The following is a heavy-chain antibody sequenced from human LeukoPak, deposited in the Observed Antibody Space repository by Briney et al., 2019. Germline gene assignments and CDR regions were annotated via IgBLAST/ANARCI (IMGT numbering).Heavy chain of an antibody. CDR3: ARDVGYCSGGSCYRWFAS. V-gene: IGHV3-48*01. CDR2: ISTSSAVM. CDR1: GFTFSSYS. J-gene: IGHJ5*01. D-gene: IGHD2-15*01. Sequence: GGSLRLSCAASGFTFSSYSISWVRQAPGKGLEWVSYISTSSAVMYYADSVKGRFTISRDGARNSVSLQMNSLRADDTAVYYCARDVGYCSGGSCYRWFASWGQGTLVIVSS.